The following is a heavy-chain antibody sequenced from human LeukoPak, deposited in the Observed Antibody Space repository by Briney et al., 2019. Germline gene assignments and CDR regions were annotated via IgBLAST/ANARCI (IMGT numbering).Heavy chain of an antibody. CDR3: ARGRGFWSGYLFDY. Sequence: KPSETLSPTCAVYGWSFSGYYWSWIRQSPGKGLEWIGEINHSGSTNYNPSLKSRVTISVDTSKNQFSLKLSSVTAADTAVYYCARGRGFWSGYLFDYWGQGTLVTVSS. D-gene: IGHD3-3*01. V-gene: IGHV4-34*01. CDR2: INHSGST. CDR1: GWSFSGYY. J-gene: IGHJ4*02.